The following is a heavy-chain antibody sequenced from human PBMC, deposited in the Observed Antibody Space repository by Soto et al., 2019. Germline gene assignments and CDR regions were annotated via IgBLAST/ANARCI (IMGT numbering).Heavy chain of an antibody. Sequence: EVQLVESGGGLVKPGGSLRLSCAASGFTFSSYSMNWVRQAPGKGLEWVSSISSSSSYIYYADSVKGRFTISRDNAKNSKYLQMNRLRAEDTDVYYCATAYETTVISNDAFDIWGQGTMVTVSS. V-gene: IGHV3-21*01. CDR1: GFTFSSYS. D-gene: IGHD4-17*01. CDR2: ISSSSSYI. CDR3: ATAYETTVISNDAFDI. J-gene: IGHJ3*02.